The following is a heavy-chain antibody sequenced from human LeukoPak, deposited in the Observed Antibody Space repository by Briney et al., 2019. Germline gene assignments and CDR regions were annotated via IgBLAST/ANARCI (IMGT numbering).Heavy chain of an antibody. CDR2: IYYSGST. CDR1: GGFISSYY. V-gene: IGHV4-59*01. D-gene: IGHD6-13*01. Sequence: SETLSLTCTVSGGFISSYYWSWIRQPPGKGLEWIGYIYYSGSTNYNPSLKSRVTISVDTSKNQFSLKLSSVTAADTAVYYCARWQPGAFDIWGQGTMVTVSS. CDR3: ARWQPGAFDI. J-gene: IGHJ3*02.